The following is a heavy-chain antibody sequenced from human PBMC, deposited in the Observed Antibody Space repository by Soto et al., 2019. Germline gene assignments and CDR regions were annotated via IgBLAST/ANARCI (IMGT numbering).Heavy chain of an antibody. J-gene: IGHJ4*02. Sequence: PSETLSLTCTVSGGSISSGGYYWSWIRQHPGKGLEWIGYIYYSGSTYYNPPLKSRVTISVDTSKNQFSLKLSSVTAADTAVYYCASGSLNYDFWSGYSTGLDYWGQGTLVTVSS. CDR3: ASGSLNYDFWSGYSTGLDY. CDR2: IYYSGST. V-gene: IGHV4-31*03. CDR1: GGSISSGGYY. D-gene: IGHD3-3*01.